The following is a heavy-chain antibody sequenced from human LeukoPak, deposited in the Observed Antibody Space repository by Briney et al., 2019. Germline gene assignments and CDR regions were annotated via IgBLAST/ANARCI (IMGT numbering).Heavy chain of an antibody. J-gene: IGHJ5*02. CDR3: AKRGRWLQFHET. Sequence: GGSLRLSCAASGFTFSSYGMSWVRQAPGKGLEWVSAISGSGGSTYYADSVKGRFTISRDNSKNTLYLQMNSLRAEDTAVYYCAKRGRWLQFHETSGQGALVSVSS. V-gene: IGHV3-23*01. CDR2: ISGSGGST. D-gene: IGHD5-24*01. CDR1: GFTFSSYG.